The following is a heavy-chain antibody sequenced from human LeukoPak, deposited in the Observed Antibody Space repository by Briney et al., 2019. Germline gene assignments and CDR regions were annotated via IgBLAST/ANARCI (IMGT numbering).Heavy chain of an antibody. CDR1: GGSIISSSYY. CDR2: IYYSGST. V-gene: IGHV4-39*01. J-gene: IGHJ5*01. Sequence: SETLSLTCTVSGGSIISSSYYWGWIRQPPGKGLEWIGSIYYSGSTYYNPSLKSRVTISVDTSKNQFSLKLSSVTAADTAVYYCARHLPVPRGWYDCWGQGTLVTVSS. CDR3: ARHLPVPRGWYDC.